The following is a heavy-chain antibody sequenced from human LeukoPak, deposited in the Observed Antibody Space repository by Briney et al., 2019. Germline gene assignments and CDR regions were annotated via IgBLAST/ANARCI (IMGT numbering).Heavy chain of an antibody. CDR2: INPGDSNI. CDR1: GFTFSNYW. D-gene: IGHD3-10*01. J-gene: IGHJ4*02. Sequence: GESLKISFQGSGFTFSNYWIGWVRQRPGKGLEWMAIINPGDSNIIYSPSFQGQVTISIDKSIKTAYLQWRSLKASDTAMYYCARPGKAGSYYKYYFEYWGQGTLVTVSS. CDR3: ARPGKAGSYYKYYFEY. V-gene: IGHV5-51*01.